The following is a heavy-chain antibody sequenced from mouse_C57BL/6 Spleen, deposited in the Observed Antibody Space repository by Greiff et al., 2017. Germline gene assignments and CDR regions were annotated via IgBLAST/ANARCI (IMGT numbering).Heavy chain of an antibody. CDR2: ISGGGGNT. Sequence: VQRVESGGGLVKPGGSLKLSCAASGFTFSSYTMSWVRQTPEKRLEWVATISGGGGNTYYPDSVKGRFTISRDNAKNTLYLQMSSLRSEDTALYYCARIYYGSSYDWYFDVWGTGTTVTVSS. CDR3: ARIYYGSSYDWYFDV. D-gene: IGHD1-1*01. CDR1: GFTFSSYT. V-gene: IGHV5-9*01. J-gene: IGHJ1*03.